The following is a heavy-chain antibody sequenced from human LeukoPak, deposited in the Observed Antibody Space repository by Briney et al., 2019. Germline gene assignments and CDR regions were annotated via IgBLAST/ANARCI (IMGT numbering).Heavy chain of an antibody. Sequence: ASVKVSCKASGYTFTGYYIHWVRQAPGQGLEWMGWFNPNSGGTNYAQKFQGRVTMTRDTSISTAYMELSRLRSDDTAVYYCRTDRYGDYGDYIDYWGQGTLVTVSS. CDR3: RTDRYGDYGDYIDY. J-gene: IGHJ4*02. CDR2: FNPNSGGT. V-gene: IGHV1-2*02. CDR1: GYTFTGYY. D-gene: IGHD4-17*01.